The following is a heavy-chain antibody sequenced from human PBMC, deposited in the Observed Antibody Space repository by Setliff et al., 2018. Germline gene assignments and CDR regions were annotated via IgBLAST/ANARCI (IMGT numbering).Heavy chain of an antibody. D-gene: IGHD5-12*01. CDR1: DGSISTYY. CDR3: ARDNVAGYHPYYFDY. V-gene: IGHV4-59*12. CDR2: IHHSGST. J-gene: IGHJ4*02. Sequence: SETLSLTCTVSDGSISTYYWSWIRQPPGKRLEWIGFIHHSGSTHYNPSLKSRVTISVDTSKNQFSLKLSSVTAADTAVYYCARDNVAGYHPYYFDYWGQGTLVTVSS.